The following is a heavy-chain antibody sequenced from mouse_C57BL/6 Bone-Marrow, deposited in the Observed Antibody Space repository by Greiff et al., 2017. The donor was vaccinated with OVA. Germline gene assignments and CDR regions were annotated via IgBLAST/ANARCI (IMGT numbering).Heavy chain of an antibody. Sequence: EVQLVESGPELVKPGASVKISCKASGYSFTGYYMNWVKQSPEKSLEWIGEINPSTGGTTYNQKFKAKATLTVDKSSSTAYMQLKSLTSKDSAVYYFASGGYYAMDYWGQGTSVTVSS. J-gene: IGHJ4*01. V-gene: IGHV1-42*01. CDR3: ASGGYYAMDY. CDR2: INPSTGGT. CDR1: GYSFTGYY.